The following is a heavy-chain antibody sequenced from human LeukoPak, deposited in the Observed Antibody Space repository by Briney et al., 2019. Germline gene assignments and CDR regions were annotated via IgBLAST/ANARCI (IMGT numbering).Heavy chain of an antibody. Sequence: ASVKVSCKASGYTFTGYYMHWVRQAPGQGLEWMGWINPNSGGTNYAQKFQGWVTMTRDTSISTAYMELSRLRSDDTAVYYCARDPGPYGPNAFDIWGQGTMVTVSS. CDR1: GYTFTGYY. CDR2: INPNSGGT. CDR3: ARDPGPYGPNAFDI. D-gene: IGHD4-17*01. V-gene: IGHV1-2*04. J-gene: IGHJ3*02.